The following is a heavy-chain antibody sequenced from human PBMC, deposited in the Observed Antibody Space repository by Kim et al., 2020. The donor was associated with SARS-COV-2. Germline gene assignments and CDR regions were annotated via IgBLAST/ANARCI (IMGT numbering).Heavy chain of an antibody. V-gene: IGHV4-4*07. CDR3: AREGTRTGTWDYYYYYGMDV. J-gene: IGHJ6*02. CDR1: GGSISSYY. CDR2: IYTSGST. Sequence: SETLSLTCTVSGGSISSYYWSWIRQPAGKGLEWIGRIYTSGSTNYNPSLKSRVTMSVDTSKNQFSLKLSSVTAADTAVYYCAREGTRTGTWDYYYYYGMDVWGQGTTVTVSS. D-gene: IGHD1-7*01.